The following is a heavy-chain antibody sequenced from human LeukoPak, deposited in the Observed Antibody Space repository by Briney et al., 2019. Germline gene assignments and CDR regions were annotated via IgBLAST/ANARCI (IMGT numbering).Heavy chain of an antibody. Sequence: GGSLRLSCAASGFTFGSYGMHWVRQAPGKGLEWVAVISYDGSNKYYADSVKGRFTISRDNSKNTLYLQMNSLRAEDTAVYYCATERYYYDSSGYPGASYFDYWGQGTLVTVSS. CDR2: ISYDGSNK. CDR1: GFTFGSYG. D-gene: IGHD3-22*01. CDR3: ATERYYYDSSGYPGASYFDY. V-gene: IGHV3-30*03. J-gene: IGHJ4*02.